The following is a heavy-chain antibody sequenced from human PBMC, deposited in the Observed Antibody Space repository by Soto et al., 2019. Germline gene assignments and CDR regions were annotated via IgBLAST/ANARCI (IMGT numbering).Heavy chain of an antibody. Sequence: SETLSLTCAVSGGPISSGGYSWSWIRQPPGKGLEWIGYIYYSGNTKYNPSLKSRVTISVDTSKNQFSLRLTSVTAADTAVYYCAKQGGKYGIRSFDPWGQGTLVTVSS. J-gene: IGHJ5*02. CDR3: AKQGGKYGIRSFDP. CDR2: IYYSGNT. CDR1: GGPISSGGYS. D-gene: IGHD1-1*01. V-gene: IGHV4-61*08.